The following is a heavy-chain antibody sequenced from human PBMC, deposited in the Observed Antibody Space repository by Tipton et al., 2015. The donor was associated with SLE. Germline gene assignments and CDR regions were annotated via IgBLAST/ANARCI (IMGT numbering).Heavy chain of an antibody. D-gene: IGHD3-10*01. J-gene: IGHJ3*01. Sequence: TLSLTCSVSGHSISSGFYWGWIRQSPGKGLEWIGNFYHRGTTYYNPSLKSRVAISADTSNNQFSLELRSVTAADTAVYYCARHLGVIVAFEVWGQGTVLTVSS. CDR3: ARHLGVIVAFEV. V-gene: IGHV4-38-2*01. CDR1: GHSISSGFY. CDR2: FYHRGTT.